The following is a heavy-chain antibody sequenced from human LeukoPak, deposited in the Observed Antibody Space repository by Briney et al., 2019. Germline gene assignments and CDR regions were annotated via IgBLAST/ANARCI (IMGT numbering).Heavy chain of an antibody. Sequence: ASVKVSCKASGYTFTSYGISWVRQAPGQGVEWMGGISAYSGNTNYAQKVQGRVTLTTDTSTSTVYMELRSLRSDDTAVYYCARDGITGTTWNYWGQGTLVTVSS. V-gene: IGHV1-18*01. CDR3: ARDGITGTTWNY. CDR1: GYTFTSYG. D-gene: IGHD1-20*01. J-gene: IGHJ4*02. CDR2: ISAYSGNT.